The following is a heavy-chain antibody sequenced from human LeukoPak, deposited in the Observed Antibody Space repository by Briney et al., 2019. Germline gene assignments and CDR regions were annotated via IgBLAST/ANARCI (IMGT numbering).Heavy chain of an antibody. J-gene: IGHJ3*02. CDR2: IYYSGST. CDR1: GGSISSYY. CDR3: ARRGRYCSSTSCRWDAFDI. V-gene: IGHV4-59*01. Sequence: SETLSLTCTVSGGSISSYYWSWIRQPPGKGLEWIGYIYYSGSTNYNPSLKSRVTISVDTSKNQFSLKLSSVTAADTAVYYCARRGRYCSSTSCRWDAFDIWGQGTMVTVSS. D-gene: IGHD2-2*01.